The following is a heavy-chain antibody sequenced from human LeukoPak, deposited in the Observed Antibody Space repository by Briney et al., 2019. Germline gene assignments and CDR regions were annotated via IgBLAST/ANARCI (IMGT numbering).Heavy chain of an antibody. CDR3: AKDGTYDFWSGYSI. Sequence: GGSLRLSCTASGFTFSSYAMSWVRRAPGKGLEWVSTISGGGGSTYYAGSVKGRFTISRDSSKNTLYLQMNSLRAEDTAVYYCAKDGTYDFWSGYSIWGQGTMVTVSS. CDR2: ISGGGGST. D-gene: IGHD3-3*01. J-gene: IGHJ3*02. V-gene: IGHV3-23*01. CDR1: GFTFSSYA.